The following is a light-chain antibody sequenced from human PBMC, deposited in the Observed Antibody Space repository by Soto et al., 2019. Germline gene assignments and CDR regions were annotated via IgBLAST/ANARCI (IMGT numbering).Light chain of an antibody. CDR2: DVN. Sequence: QSVLTQPASVSGSPGQSITISCTGSNSDVGAYNYVSWYQQHPGKAPKLIIYDVNNRPSGVAQRFSGSKSGNTASLTISGLEADDEADYYCASYTISSTRVFGGGTKLTVL. J-gene: IGLJ3*02. V-gene: IGLV2-14*01. CDR1: NSDVGAYNY. CDR3: ASYTISSTRV.